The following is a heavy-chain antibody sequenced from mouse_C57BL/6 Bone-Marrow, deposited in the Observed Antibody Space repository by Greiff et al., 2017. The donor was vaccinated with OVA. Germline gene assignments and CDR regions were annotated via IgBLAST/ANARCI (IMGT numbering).Heavy chain of an antibody. CDR1: GFTFTNTY. CDR3: ARTGTIYFDY. V-gene: IGHV14-3*01. D-gene: IGHD4-1*01. J-gene: IGHJ2*01. CDR2: IDPANGNT. Sequence: VHVKQSVAELVRPGASVKLSCTASGFTFTNTYMHWVKQRPEQGLEWIGRIDPANGNTKYAPKFQGKATITADTSSNTAYLQLSSLTSEDTAIYYCARTGTIYFDYWGQGTTLTVSS.